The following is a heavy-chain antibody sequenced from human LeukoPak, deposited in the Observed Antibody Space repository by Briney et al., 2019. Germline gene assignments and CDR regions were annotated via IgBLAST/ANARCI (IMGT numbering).Heavy chain of an antibody. Sequence: PSETLSLTCTVSGGSISSSSYYWSWIRQPPGKGLEWIGEINHSGSTNYNPSLKSRVTISVDTSKNQFSLKLSSVTAADTAVYYCARGSGEAWEVLWDWGQGNLVTVSS. CDR2: INHSGST. CDR1: GGSISSSSYY. J-gene: IGHJ4*02. V-gene: IGHV4-39*07. CDR3: ARGSGEAWEVLWD. D-gene: IGHD3-10*01.